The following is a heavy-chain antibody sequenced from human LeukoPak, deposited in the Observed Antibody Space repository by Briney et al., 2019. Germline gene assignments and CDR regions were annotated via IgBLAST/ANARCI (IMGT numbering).Heavy chain of an antibody. J-gene: IGHJ4*02. V-gene: IGHV3-21*01. CDR2: ISSSTNYI. CDR1: GFTFTSYN. Sequence: MTGGSLRLSCAASGFTFTSYNMNWVRQAPGKGLEWVSLISSSTNYIYYADSVQGRFTISRDNAKNSLYLQMNSLRDEDTAVYYCARSIAATPYYFDYWGQGTLVTVSS. CDR3: ARSIAATPYYFDY. D-gene: IGHD6-13*01.